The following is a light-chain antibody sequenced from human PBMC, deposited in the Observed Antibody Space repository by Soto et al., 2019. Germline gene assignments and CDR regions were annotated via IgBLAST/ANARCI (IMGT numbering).Light chain of an antibody. V-gene: IGKV3-11*01. J-gene: IGKJ5*01. CDR2: DAY. Sequence: EIVLTQSPATLFFSPGERATLSCRASQSVSSYLAWYQQKPGQAHRLLIYDAYNRATGIPDRFSGSGSGTDFTLTIRSLEPEDFAVYYCQQRSNWPIPFGQLQRLEIK. CDR1: QSVSSY. CDR3: QQRSNWPIP.